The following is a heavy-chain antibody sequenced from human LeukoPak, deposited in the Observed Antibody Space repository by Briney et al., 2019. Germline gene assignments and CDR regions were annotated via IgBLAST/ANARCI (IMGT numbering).Heavy chain of an antibody. CDR2: IYYSGST. D-gene: IGHD4-17*01. CDR3: AREGDYGDFDNWFDP. Sequence: SETLSLTCTVSGGSINSSSYYWDWIRQPPGKGLEWIGNIYYSGSTYYNPSLKSRVTISVDTSKNQFSLNLSSVTAADTAVYYCAREGDYGDFDNWFDPWGQGTLVTVSS. CDR1: GGSINSSSYY. V-gene: IGHV4-39*02. J-gene: IGHJ5*02.